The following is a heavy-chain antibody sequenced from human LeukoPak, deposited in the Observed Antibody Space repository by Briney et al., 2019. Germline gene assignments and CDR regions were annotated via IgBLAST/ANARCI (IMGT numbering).Heavy chain of an antibody. CDR2: ISGSGGST. CDR3: AKGEYCSSTSCQPDY. Sequence: GGSLRLSCAASGFTFSSYAMIWVRQAPGKGRGRVSAISGSGGSTYYADSMTGRFTIYRDNSKNTLYLQMNSLRAEDTAVYYCAKGEYCSSTSCQPDYWGQGTLVTVSS. J-gene: IGHJ4*02. CDR1: GFTFSSYA. V-gene: IGHV3-23*01. D-gene: IGHD2-2*01.